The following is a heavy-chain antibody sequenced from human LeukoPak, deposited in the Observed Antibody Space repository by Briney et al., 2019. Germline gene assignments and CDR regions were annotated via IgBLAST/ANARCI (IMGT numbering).Heavy chain of an antibody. D-gene: IGHD1-1*01. J-gene: IGHJ5*02. CDR1: GFNLNSYM. V-gene: IGHV3-21*01. CDR2: ISSTGSYI. CDR3: TRVAQSGPTGWFDP. Sequence: GGSLRLSCAASGFNLNSYMLNWVRQAPGKGLEWVSSISSTGSYIYYADSVKGRFTISRDNPGNVVYLQMDSLRAEDTAVYYCTRVAQSGPTGWFDPWGQGTLVTDSS.